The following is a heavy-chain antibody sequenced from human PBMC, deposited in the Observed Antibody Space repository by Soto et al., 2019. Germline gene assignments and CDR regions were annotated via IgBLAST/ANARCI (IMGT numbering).Heavy chain of an antibody. J-gene: IGHJ4*02. Sequence: PGGSLRLSCAASGFNFSSHSMNWVRQAPGKGLEWVSSISSSSSYIYYADSVKGRFTISRDNAKNSLYLQMNSLRAEDTAVYYCARYGTYGDYGDGLGFDYWGQGTLVTVSS. D-gene: IGHD4-17*01. CDR3: ARYGTYGDYGDGLGFDY. CDR2: ISSSSSYI. V-gene: IGHV3-21*01. CDR1: GFNFSSHS.